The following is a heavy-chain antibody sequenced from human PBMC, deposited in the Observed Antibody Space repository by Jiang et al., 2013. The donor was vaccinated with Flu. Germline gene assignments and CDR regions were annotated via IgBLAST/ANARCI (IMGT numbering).Heavy chain of an antibody. Sequence: SVKVSCKASGYTFTDYYMDWVRQAPGQGLEWMGRINPDSGGTNYAQKFQGRVTITRDTSISTAYMDLNRLRSDDTAVYYCARFMTTVTEFDYWGQGTLVTVSS. CDR2: INPDSGGT. CDR3: ARFMTTVTEFDY. D-gene: IGHD4-17*01. J-gene: IGHJ4*02. CDR1: GYTFTDYY. V-gene: IGHV1-2*06.